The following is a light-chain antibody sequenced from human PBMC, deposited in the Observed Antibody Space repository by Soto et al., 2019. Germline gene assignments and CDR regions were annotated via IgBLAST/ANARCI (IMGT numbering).Light chain of an antibody. CDR2: DVS. CDR3: SSYSGSTAFYV. V-gene: IGLV2-14*03. CDR1: SSDIGGYDY. Sequence: QSALTQPASVSGSPGQSITISCTGTSSDIGGYDYVSWYQQHPGKAPKLMIYDVSNRPSGVSNRFSASKSGNTASLTISGLQAEDEADYHCSSYSGSTAFYVFGTGTKLTVL. J-gene: IGLJ1*01.